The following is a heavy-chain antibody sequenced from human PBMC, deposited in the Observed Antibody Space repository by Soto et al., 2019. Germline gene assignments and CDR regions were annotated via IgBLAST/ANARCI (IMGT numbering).Heavy chain of an antibody. D-gene: IGHD3-10*01. Sequence: PSQTLSLTYAISGDSVSSNSAAWNWIRQSPSRGLEWLGRTYYRSRWYNEYAVPVKSRITINPDTSNNQFSLQLNSVTPEDTAVYYCARDFRFEESVAGFDYWGQGTLVTVSS. J-gene: IGHJ4*02. V-gene: IGHV6-1*01. CDR2: TYYRSRWYN. CDR1: GDSVSSNSAA. CDR3: ARDFRFEESVAGFDY.